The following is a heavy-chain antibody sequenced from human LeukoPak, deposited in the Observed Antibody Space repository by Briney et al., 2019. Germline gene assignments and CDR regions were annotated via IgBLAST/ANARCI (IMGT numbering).Heavy chain of an antibody. CDR1: GYTFTSYG. CDR3: ARDRAFYYQDSFGHPNYDY. J-gene: IGHJ4*02. Sequence: GASVKVSCKASGYTFTSYGISWVRQAPGQGLEWMGWISAYNGNTNYAQKLQGRVTMTTDTSTSTAYMELRSLRSDDSAVYYCARDRAFYYQDSFGHPNYDYWGQGTLVTISS. V-gene: IGHV1-18*01. CDR2: ISAYNGNT. D-gene: IGHD3-22*01.